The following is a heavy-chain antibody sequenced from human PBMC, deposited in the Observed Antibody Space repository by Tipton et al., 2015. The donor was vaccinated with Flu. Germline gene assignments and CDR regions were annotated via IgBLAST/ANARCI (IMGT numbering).Heavy chain of an antibody. CDR2: NNLSGST. CDR1: GGFFSGYY. D-gene: IGHD6-19*01. V-gene: IGHV4-34*01. Sequence: TLSLTCAVYGGFFSGYYWSWIRQPPGKGLEWIGQNNLSGSTNYNPSLKSRVTISVDTSKNQFSLKLRSVTAADTDVYYCARGGGGWYRDWYFDLWGRGTLVTVSS. CDR3: ARGGGGWYRDWYFDL. J-gene: IGHJ2*01.